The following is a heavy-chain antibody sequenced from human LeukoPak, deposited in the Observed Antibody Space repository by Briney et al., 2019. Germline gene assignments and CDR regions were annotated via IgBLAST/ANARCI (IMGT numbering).Heavy chain of an antibody. D-gene: IGHD3-10*01. CDR2: IYYSGST. Sequence: SETLSLTCTVSGGSISSYYWSWIRQPPGKGLEWIGYIYYSGSTNYNPSLKSRVTISVDTSKNQFSLKLSSVTAADTAVYYCARGRVRGVIISHYFDYWGQGTLVTVSS. CDR1: GGSISSYY. V-gene: IGHV4-59*01. J-gene: IGHJ4*02. CDR3: ARGRVRGVIISHYFDY.